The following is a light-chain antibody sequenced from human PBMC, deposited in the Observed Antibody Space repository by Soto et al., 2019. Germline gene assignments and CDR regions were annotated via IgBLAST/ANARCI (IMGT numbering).Light chain of an antibody. V-gene: IGLV1-47*02. CDR3: AAWDDSLSV. J-gene: IGLJ1*01. CDR1: SSNIGTNY. Sequence: QCVRTQPPSASGTLGQRVTMSCSGSSSNIGTNYVSWYQQLPGTAPKLLIYSNNQRPSGVPDRFSGSKSGTSASLAISGLRSEDEADYYCAAWDDSLSVFGTGTKVTVL. CDR2: SNN.